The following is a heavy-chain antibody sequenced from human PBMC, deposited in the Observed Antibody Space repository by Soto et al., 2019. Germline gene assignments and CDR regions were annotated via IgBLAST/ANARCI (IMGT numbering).Heavy chain of an antibody. J-gene: IGHJ4*02. Sequence: QVQLVQSGWEVKKPGASVKVSCKASGYTFTILVITGGQQAPGPGFDWMGWISTYNGGTNYAQNLQGRVTMTTDTSTSTAYMELRSLRSDDTAMYYCARDISYGSGTSYGYWGQGTLVTVSS. CDR3: ARDISYGSGTSYGY. D-gene: IGHD3-10*01. CDR1: GYTFTILV. CDR2: ISTYNGGT. V-gene: IGHV1-18*01.